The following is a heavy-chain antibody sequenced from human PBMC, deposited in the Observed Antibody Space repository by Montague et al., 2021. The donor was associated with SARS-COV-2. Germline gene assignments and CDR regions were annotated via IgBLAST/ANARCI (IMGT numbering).Heavy chain of an antibody. CDR3: ARAGRQQLVRLSGMDV. Sequence: SETLSLTCTVSGGSISSSSYYWGWIRQPPGKGLEWIGGIYYSGSTYYNPSLKSRVTISVDTSKNQFSLKPSSVTAADTAVYYCARAGRQQLVRLSGMDVWGQGTTVTVSS. CDR1: GGSISSSSYY. CDR2: IYYSGST. D-gene: IGHD6-13*01. J-gene: IGHJ6*02. V-gene: IGHV4-39*07.